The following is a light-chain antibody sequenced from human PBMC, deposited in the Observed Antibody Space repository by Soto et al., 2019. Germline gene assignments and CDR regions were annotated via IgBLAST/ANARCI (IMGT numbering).Light chain of an antibody. CDR3: TSYAGSNNLV. J-gene: IGLJ3*02. CDR1: SSDIGGYNY. CDR2: EVS. Sequence: QSALTQPPSASGSPGQSVTISCTGTSSDIGGYNYVSWYQQHPGKAPKLIIYEVSKRPSGVPDRFSGSKSGNTASLTVSGLQAEDEADYYGTSYAGSNNLVFAGGTKLTVL. V-gene: IGLV2-8*01.